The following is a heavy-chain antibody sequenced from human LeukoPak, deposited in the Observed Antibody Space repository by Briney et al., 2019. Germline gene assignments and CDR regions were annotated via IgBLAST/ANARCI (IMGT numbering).Heavy chain of an antibody. V-gene: IGHV1-8*01. Sequence: ASVKVSCKASGYTFTSYDINWVRQATGQGLEWMGWMNPNSGNTGYAQKFQGRVTMTRNTSISTAYMELSSLRSEDTAVYYCARDFSNTSGFKVVVDFWGQGTLVTVSS. CDR1: GYTFTSYD. D-gene: IGHD1-26*01. J-gene: IGHJ4*02. CDR2: MNPNSGNT. CDR3: ARDFSNTSGFKVVVDF.